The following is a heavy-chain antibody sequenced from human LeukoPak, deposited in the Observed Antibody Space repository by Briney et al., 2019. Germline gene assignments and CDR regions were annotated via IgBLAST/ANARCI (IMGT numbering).Heavy chain of an antibody. CDR3: AKDGSSSWYVDYYYYGMDV. J-gene: IGHJ6*02. CDR1: GFTFRNCA. Sequence: GGSLRLSCAASGFTFRNCAMSWVRQAPGKGLEWVSGISGTGYNTYYADSVKGRFTISRDNSKNTLYLQMNSLGAEDTAVYYCAKDGSSSWYVDYYYYGMDVWGQGTTVTVSS. CDR2: ISGTGYNT. D-gene: IGHD6-13*01. V-gene: IGHV3-23*01.